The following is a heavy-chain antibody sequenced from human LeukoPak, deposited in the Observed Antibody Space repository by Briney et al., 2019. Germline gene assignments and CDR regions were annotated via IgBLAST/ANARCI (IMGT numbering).Heavy chain of an antibody. Sequence: GGSLRLSCAASGFTFSSYAITWVRQAPGKGLEWVSSISGSGDSTYYADSVKGRFTISRDNSKNTLYLQMNSLRAEDSAVYYCAKAFYYYDSSGYVGFDYWGQGTLVTVSS. CDR2: ISGSGDST. D-gene: IGHD3-22*01. CDR3: AKAFYYYDSSGYVGFDY. J-gene: IGHJ4*02. CDR1: GFTFSSYA. V-gene: IGHV3-23*01.